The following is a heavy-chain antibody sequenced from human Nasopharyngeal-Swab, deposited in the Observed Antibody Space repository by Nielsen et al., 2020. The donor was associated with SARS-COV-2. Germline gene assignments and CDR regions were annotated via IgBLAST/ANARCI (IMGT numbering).Heavy chain of an antibody. V-gene: IGHV3-23*01. CDR2: ISGSGDGT. D-gene: IGHD1-26*01. Sequence: GGSLRLSCAASGFTFSSHVMSWVRQVPGEGLEWVSTISGSGDGTYFADSVKGRFTISRDNSRNTVFLQMNSPRGEDAAVYYCAKNMGAVVLFDIWGQGTMVTVSS. CDR1: GFTFSSHV. CDR3: AKNMGAVVLFDI. J-gene: IGHJ3*02.